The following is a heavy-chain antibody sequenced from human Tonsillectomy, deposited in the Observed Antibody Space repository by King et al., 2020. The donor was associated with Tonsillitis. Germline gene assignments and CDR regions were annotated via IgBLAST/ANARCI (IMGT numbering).Heavy chain of an antibody. D-gene: IGHD4-17*01. Sequence: QLVQSGAEVKKPGESLKISCKGSGYSFTSYWIGWVRQMPGKGLEWMGIIYPGDSDTRYSPSFQGQVTISADKSISTAYLQWSSLEASDTAMYYCARVQENSNYGDYVPVYYYYMDVWGKGTTVTVSS. CDR1: GYSFTSYW. CDR3: ARVQENSNYGDYVPVYYYYMDV. CDR2: IYPGDSDT. J-gene: IGHJ6*03. V-gene: IGHV5-51*01.